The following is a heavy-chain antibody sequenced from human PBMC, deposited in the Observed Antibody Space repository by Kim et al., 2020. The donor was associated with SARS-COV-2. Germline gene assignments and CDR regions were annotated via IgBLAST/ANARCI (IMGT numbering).Heavy chain of an antibody. V-gene: IGHV3-23*01. CDR2: ISGGGDYT. Sequence: GGSLRLSCAASGFTFVHYAMTWVRQAPGKGLEWVSAISGGGDYTYYAGSLKGRFTISRDNSKNTLYLEMNSLRAEDTALYYCAKDLRGPHARYFDCWGQGTLVTVSA. J-gene: IGHJ4*02. CDR1: GFTFVHYA. D-gene: IGHD4-17*01. CDR3: AKDLRGPHARYFDC.